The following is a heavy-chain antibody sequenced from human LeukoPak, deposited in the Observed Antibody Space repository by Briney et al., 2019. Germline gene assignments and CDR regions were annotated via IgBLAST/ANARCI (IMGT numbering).Heavy chain of an antibody. V-gene: IGHV3-23*01. D-gene: IGHD3-16*02. CDR1: GFTFSSYA. Sequence: GGSLRLSCAASGFTFSSYAMSWVRHAPGKGLEWVSAISGSGGSKYYADSVKGRFTISRDNYKNTLYLQMNSLRAEDTAVYYCAKDHYDYVWGSYRADYWGQGTLVTVSS. CDR3: AKDHYDYVWGSYRADY. CDR2: ISGSGGSK. J-gene: IGHJ4*02.